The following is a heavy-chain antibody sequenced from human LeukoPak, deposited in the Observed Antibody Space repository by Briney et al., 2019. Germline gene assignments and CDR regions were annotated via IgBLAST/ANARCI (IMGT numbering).Heavy chain of an antibody. J-gene: IGHJ6*02. CDR2: IIPIFGTA. CDR1: GGTFSSYA. D-gene: IGHD5-12*01. V-gene: IGHV1-69*13. CDR3: ATDSGYDYYYYGMDV. Sequence: ASVKVSCKASGGTFSSYAISWVRQAPGQGLEWMGGIIPIFGTANYAQKFQGRVTITADESTSTAHMELSSLRSEDTAVYYCATDSGYDYYYYGMDVWGQGTTVTVSS.